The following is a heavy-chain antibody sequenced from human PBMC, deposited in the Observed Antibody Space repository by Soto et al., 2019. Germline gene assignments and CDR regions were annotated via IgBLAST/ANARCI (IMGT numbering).Heavy chain of an antibody. Sequence: SETLSLTCTVSGGSISSGDYYWSWIRQPPGKGLEWIGYIYYSGSTYYNPSLKSRVTISVDTSKNQFSLKLSSVTAADTAVYYCARDQIRSDSSGWGDWFDPWGQGTLVTVSS. V-gene: IGHV4-30-4*01. CDR1: GGSISSGDYY. J-gene: IGHJ5*02. CDR3: ARDQIRSDSSGWGDWFDP. D-gene: IGHD3-22*01. CDR2: IYYSGST.